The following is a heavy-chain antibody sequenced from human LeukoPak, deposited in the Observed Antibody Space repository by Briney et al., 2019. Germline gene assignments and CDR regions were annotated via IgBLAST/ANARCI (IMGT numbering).Heavy chain of an antibody. CDR1: GGSISSGGYS. CDR2: IYHSGST. D-gene: IGHD6-13*01. J-gene: IGHJ6*02. CDR3: ARGIAAAPRYYYYGMDV. Sequence: SETLSLTCAVSGGSISSGGYSWSWVRQPPGKGLEWIGYIYHSGSTYYNPSLKSRVTISVDRSKNQFSLKLSSVTAADTAVYYCARGIAAAPRYYYYGMDVWGQGTRSPSP. V-gene: IGHV4-30-2*01.